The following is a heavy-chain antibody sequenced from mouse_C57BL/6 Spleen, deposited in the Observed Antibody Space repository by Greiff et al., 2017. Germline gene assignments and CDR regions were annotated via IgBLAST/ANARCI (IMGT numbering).Heavy chain of an antibody. D-gene: IGHD3-3*01. CDR1: GYTFTSYD. J-gene: IGHJ3*01. CDR2: IYPRDGST. V-gene: IGHV1-85*01. Sequence: VKLMESGPELVKPGASVKLSCKASGYTFTSYDINWVKQRPGQGLEWIGWIYPRDGSTKYNEKFKGKATLTVDTSSSTAYMELHSLTSEDSAVYFCAREGDWPWFAYWGQGTLVTVSA. CDR3: AREGDWPWFAY.